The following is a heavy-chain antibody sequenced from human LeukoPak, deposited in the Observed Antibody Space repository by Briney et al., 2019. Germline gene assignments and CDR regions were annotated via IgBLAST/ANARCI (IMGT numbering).Heavy chain of an antibody. CDR1: GYTFTSYG. CDR2: ISAYNGKT. D-gene: IGHD3-3*01. Sequence: ASVRVSCKASGYTFTSYGISWVRQAPGQGLEWMGWISAYNGKTNYAQKLQGRVTITTDTSTSTAYMELRSLRSGDTAVYYCAVQLYYDFWSGYPVRKYYFDYWGQGTLVTVSS. J-gene: IGHJ4*02. CDR3: AVQLYYDFWSGYPVRKYYFDY. V-gene: IGHV1-18*01.